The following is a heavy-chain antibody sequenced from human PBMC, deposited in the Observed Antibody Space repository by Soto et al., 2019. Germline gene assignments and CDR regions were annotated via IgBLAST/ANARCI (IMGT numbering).Heavy chain of an antibody. Sequence: GASVQVSCKVSGYTLSEVSMHWVRQAPGKGLEWMGGFDPESDEKIYTHELQGRVTMTEDTSTNTVFMELSSLMSEDTAVYYCVIAENCNGATCYSGHNCFDPWGQGTLVTVSS. V-gene: IGHV1-24*01. CDR3: VIAENCNGATCYSGHNCFDP. CDR1: GYTLSEVS. J-gene: IGHJ5*02. D-gene: IGHD2-15*01. CDR2: FDPESDEK.